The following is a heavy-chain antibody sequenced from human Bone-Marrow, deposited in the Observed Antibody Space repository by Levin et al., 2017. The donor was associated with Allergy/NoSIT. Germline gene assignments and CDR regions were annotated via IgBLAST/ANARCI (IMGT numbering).Heavy chain of an antibody. J-gene: IGHJ4*02. CDR3: TRDPYAAGHQSVL. D-gene: IGHD6-19*01. CDR2: INRDGSLS. V-gene: IGHV3-74*01. CDR1: GFTFTDSW. Sequence: HGESLKISCAASGFTFTDSWMHWVRQRPGKGLVWVAGINRDGSLSNAADSVKGRFTVSRDNARNTVSLQMNSLRVEDTAVYYCTRDPYAAGHQSVLWGQGTLVTVSS.